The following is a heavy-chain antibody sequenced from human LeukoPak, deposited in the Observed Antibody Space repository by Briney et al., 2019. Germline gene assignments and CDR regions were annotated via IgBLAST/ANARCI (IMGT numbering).Heavy chain of an antibody. Sequence: ASVKVSCKASGYTFTGYYMHWVRQAPGQGLEWMGWINPNSGGTNYAQKFQGRVTMTRDTSISTAYMELSRLRSDDTAVYYCARAGADILTGPYYYYMDVWGKGTTVTVSS. CDR2: INPNSGGT. V-gene: IGHV1-2*02. J-gene: IGHJ6*03. CDR3: ARAGADILTGPYYYYMDV. CDR1: GYTFTGYY. D-gene: IGHD3-9*01.